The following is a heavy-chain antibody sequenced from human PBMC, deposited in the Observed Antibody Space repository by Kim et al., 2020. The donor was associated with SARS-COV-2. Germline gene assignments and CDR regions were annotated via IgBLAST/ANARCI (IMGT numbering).Heavy chain of an antibody. Sequence: ASVKVSCKASGYTFTSYGISWVRQAPGQGLEWMGWISAYNGNTNYAQKLQGRVTMTTDTSTSTAYMELRSLRSDDTAVYYCARDAYCSSTSCPWDYYYYGMDVWGQGTTVTVSS. CDR1: GYTFTSYG. CDR3: ARDAYCSSTSCPWDYYYYGMDV. J-gene: IGHJ6*02. D-gene: IGHD2-2*01. V-gene: IGHV1-18*01. CDR2: ISAYNGNT.